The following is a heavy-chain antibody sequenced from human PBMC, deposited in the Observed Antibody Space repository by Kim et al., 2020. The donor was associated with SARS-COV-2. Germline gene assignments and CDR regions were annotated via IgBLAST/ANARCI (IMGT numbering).Heavy chain of an antibody. V-gene: IGHV1-18*01. J-gene: IGHJ6*02. CDR3: ARIHGGSSYYYYGMDV. Sequence: ASVKVSCKASGYTFTSYGISWVRQAPGQGLEWMGWISAYNGNTNYAQKLQGRVTMTTDTSTSTAYMELRSLRSDDTAVYYCARIHGGSSYYYYGMDVWGQGTTVTVSS. D-gene: IGHD6-13*01. CDR2: ISAYNGNT. CDR1: GYTFTSYG.